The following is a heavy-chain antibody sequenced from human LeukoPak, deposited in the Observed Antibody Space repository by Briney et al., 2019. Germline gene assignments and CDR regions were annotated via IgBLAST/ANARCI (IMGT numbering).Heavy chain of an antibody. CDR1: GFTFSSYA. J-gene: IGHJ4*02. D-gene: IGHD3-22*01. Sequence: GGSLRLSCAASGFTFSSYAMHWVRQGPGKGLEWLAIISYDGRNNHYGDSVKGRFTISRDNSKNTLHLQMSSLRAEDTAVYYCAKLGFDSSGSHTLFDYWGQGTQVTVSS. CDR3: AKLGFDSSGSHTLFDY. CDR2: ISYDGRNN. V-gene: IGHV3-30*18.